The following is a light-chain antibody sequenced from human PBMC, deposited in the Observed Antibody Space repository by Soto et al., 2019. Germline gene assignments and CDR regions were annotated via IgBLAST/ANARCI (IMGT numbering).Light chain of an antibody. Sequence: AIQMTQSPSSLSASVGDRVTITCRASQDIRTELGWYQQRPGEAPKLLIYASSNLQSGVPSRFSGSGSGTDFTLTINSLQPEDFATYYCQQDFKYPRTFGQGTKVEIK. J-gene: IGKJ1*01. CDR2: ASS. V-gene: IGKV1-6*01. CDR3: QQDFKYPRT. CDR1: QDIRTE.